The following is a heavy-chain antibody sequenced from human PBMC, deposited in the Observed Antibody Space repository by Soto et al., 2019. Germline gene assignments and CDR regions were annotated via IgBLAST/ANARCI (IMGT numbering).Heavy chain of an antibody. CDR3: AREGPLSGDAFDI. CDR1: GGSISSGGYY. CDR2: IYYSGST. J-gene: IGHJ3*02. Sequence: SETLSLTCTVSGGSISSGGYYWSWIRQHPGKGLEWIGYIYYSGSTTHNPSLKSRVTISLDTSKNQVSLQLRSVTAADTAVYYCAREGPLSGDAFDIWGRGTKVTVSS. D-gene: IGHD3-16*01. V-gene: IGHV4-31*03.